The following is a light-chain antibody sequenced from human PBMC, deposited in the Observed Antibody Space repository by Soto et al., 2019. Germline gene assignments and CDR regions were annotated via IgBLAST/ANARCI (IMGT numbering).Light chain of an antibody. CDR2: AAS. CDR3: QQSYSAPRLT. Sequence: DVQMTQSPSSLSASVGDTVTISCRASQSISMYLHWYQVKPGKAPKLLIYAASSLHSGVPSRFSGSGSGTDFTLTISSLQPEDFATYFCQQSYSAPRLTFGGGTKVDIK. CDR1: QSISMY. J-gene: IGKJ4*01. V-gene: IGKV1-39*01.